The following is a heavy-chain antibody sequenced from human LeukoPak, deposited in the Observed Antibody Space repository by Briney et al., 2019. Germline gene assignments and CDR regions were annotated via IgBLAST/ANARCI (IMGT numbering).Heavy chain of an antibody. D-gene: IGHD3-22*01. CDR1: GGTFSSYA. CDR2: IIPILGIA. J-gene: IGHJ4*02. Sequence: SVTVSCKASGGTFSSYAISWVRRAPGQGLEWMGRIIPILGIANYAQKFQGRVTITADKSTSTAYMELSSLRSEDTAVYYCARADYYDSSGYTRLYYFDYWGQGTLVTVSS. V-gene: IGHV1-69*04. CDR3: ARADYYDSSGYTRLYYFDY.